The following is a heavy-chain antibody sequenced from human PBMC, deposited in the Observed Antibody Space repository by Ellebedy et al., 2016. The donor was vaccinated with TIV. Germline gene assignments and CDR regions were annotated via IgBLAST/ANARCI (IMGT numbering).Heavy chain of an antibody. CDR1: GFTSGNYW. CDR3: ARDLVLDDYYYYGMDV. V-gene: IGHV3-7*01. D-gene: IGHD2-8*02. Sequence: GGSLRLSCAASGFTSGNYWMSWLRQAPGKGLELRANIKQDGSETYYVDSVKGRFTISRDNSKNTLYLQMNSLRAEDTAVYYCARDLVLDDYYYYGMDVWGQGTTVTVSS. CDR2: IKQDGSET. J-gene: IGHJ6*02.